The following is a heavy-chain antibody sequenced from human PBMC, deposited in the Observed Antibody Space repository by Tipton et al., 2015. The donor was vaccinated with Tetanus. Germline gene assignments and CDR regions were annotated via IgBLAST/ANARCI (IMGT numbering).Heavy chain of an antibody. J-gene: IGHJ4*02. Sequence: TLSLTCTVSGGSVSSSTYYWSWVRQPPGKGPEWIAYISYSGDTNYNPSLKSRVTILIDTSKNQFSLKVTSVTAADTAVYYCARIPVGAALDSWGQGTLVTVSS. CDR2: ISYSGDT. CDR1: GGSVSSSTYY. D-gene: IGHD1-26*01. V-gene: IGHV4-61*01. CDR3: ARIPVGAALDS.